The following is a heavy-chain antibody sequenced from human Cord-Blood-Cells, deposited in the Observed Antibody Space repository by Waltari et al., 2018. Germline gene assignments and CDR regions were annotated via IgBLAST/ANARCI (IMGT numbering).Heavy chain of an antibody. CDR1: GYTFTSYD. CDR2: MSPNSGNT. J-gene: IGHJ4*02. V-gene: IGHV1-8*01. Sequence: QVQLVQSGAEVKKPGASVEVSCKASGYTFTSYDINWVRQATGHGLEWMGWMSPNSGNTGYAQKFQGRVTMPSNTSISTPYMELSSLRSEDTAVYYCLLELDYWGQGTLVTVSS. CDR3: LLELDY. D-gene: IGHD1-1*01.